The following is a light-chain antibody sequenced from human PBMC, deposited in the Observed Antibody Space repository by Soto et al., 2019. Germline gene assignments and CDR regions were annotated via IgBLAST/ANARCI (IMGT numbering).Light chain of an antibody. V-gene: IGLV2-23*02. Sequence: QSVLSQPASMSGSPGQSITISCTGTSSDVGSYNLVSWFQLHPGKAPKLIIYGVNQRPSGVSNRFSGSKSGNTASLTISGLQAEDEADYYCCSYTNSGTFVFGSGTKLTVL. CDR1: SSDVGSYNL. J-gene: IGLJ1*01. CDR3: CSYTNSGTFV. CDR2: GVN.